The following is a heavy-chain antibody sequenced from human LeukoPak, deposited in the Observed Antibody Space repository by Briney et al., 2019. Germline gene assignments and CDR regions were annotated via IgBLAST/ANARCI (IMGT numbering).Heavy chain of an antibody. J-gene: IGHJ4*02. V-gene: IGHV4-34*12. CDR3: ARLSIAAAGTASLDY. Sequence: SETLSLTCAVSGGSFSVYYWSWVRQPPGKGLEWIGEIVHSGSTNYNPSLKNRVSISVDTSKNQFSLKLSSVTAADTAVYYCARLSIAAAGTASLDYWGQGTLVTVSS. CDR1: GGSFSVYY. D-gene: IGHD6-13*01. CDR2: IVHSGST.